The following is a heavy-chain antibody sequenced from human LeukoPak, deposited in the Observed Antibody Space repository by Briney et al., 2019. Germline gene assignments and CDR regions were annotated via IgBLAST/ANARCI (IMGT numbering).Heavy chain of an antibody. CDR2: IRYEGSNK. CDR1: GFTVSSNY. V-gene: IGHV3-30*02. D-gene: IGHD3-22*01. Sequence: GGSLRLSCAASGFTVSSNYMSWVRQAPGKGLEWVAFIRYEGSNKYYADSVKGRFTISRDNSKNTLYLQMNSLRAEDTAVYYCAKDSTHYYDSSGPYYYYYMDVWGKGTTVTISS. CDR3: AKDSTHYYDSSGPYYYYYMDV. J-gene: IGHJ6*03.